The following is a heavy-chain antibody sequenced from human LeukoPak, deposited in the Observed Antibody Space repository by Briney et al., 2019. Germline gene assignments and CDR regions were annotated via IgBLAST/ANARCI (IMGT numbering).Heavy chain of an antibody. CDR1: GYTFTSYD. V-gene: IGHV1-8*01. J-gene: IGHJ4*02. Sequence: ASVTVSCKASGYTFTSYDINWVRQADGQGREWMGWMNPNSGNTGYAKKFQGRVTMTRNTSISTAYMELSSLRSEDTAVYYCTRGISSRGYWGQGTLVTVSS. D-gene: IGHD3-10*01. CDR3: TRGISSRGY. CDR2: MNPNSGNT.